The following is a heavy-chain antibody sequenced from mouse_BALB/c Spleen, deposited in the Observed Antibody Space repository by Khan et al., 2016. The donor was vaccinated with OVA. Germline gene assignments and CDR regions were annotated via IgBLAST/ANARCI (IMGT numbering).Heavy chain of an antibody. J-gene: IGHJ4*01. CDR2: INTYTGET. V-gene: IGHV9-3-1*01. CDR1: GYTFTNYG. D-gene: IGHD2-10*01. CDR3: ARPPYFSYTLDY. Sequence: QIQLVQSGPELKKPGETVKISCKASGYTFTNYGMNWVKQSPGKALKWMGWINTYTGETTYADDFKGRFAFSLETSATPAYLQINNLKNEDTATYFCARPPYFSYTLDYWGQGTSVTVSS.